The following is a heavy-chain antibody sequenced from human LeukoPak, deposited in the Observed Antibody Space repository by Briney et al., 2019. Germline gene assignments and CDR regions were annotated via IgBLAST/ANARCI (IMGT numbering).Heavy chain of an antibody. CDR2: ISDGGDTT. CDR1: GFTFSNNG. CDR3: AKTQGFFDH. V-gene: IGHV3-23*01. Sequence: GGSLRLSCAASGFTFSNNGMTWVRQAPGKGMEWVTGISDGGDTTYDAGSVKGRFTVSRDNSKNILYLQMNSLRAEDTAIYYCAKTQGFFDHWGRGSLVTVSS. J-gene: IGHJ4*02.